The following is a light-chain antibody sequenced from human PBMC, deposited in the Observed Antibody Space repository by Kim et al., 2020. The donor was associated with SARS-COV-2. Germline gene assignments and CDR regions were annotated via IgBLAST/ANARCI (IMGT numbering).Light chain of an antibody. Sequence: LSPGERATLSCRASQSVGSSLLAWYQQEPGRAPRLLISAASSRATGVPDRFSGSGSGTDFTLTISRLEPEDFAVYYCHQYSSSPRTFGQGTKLEI. J-gene: IGKJ2*01. CDR2: AAS. CDR1: QSVGSSL. V-gene: IGKV3-20*01. CDR3: HQYSSSPRT.